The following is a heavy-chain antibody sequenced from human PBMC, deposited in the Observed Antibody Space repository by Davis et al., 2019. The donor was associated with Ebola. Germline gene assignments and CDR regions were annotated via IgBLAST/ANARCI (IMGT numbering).Heavy chain of an antibody. D-gene: IGHD3-16*01. V-gene: IGHV3-74*01. CDR1: GFSFSRNW. J-gene: IGHJ4*02. Sequence: PGGSLRLSCAASGFSFSRNWMQWVRQAPGKGLVWVSRINSDGSSISYADSVKGRFTISRDNAKNTLYLQMNSLRAEDTAVYYCAREEGASFYWGQGTLVTVSS. CDR3: AREEGASFY. CDR2: INSDGSSI.